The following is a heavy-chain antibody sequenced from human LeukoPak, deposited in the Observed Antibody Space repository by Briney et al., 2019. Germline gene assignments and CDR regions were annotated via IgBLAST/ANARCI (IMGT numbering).Heavy chain of an antibody. CDR1: GGSFSGYY. D-gene: IGHD3-22*01. Sequence: SETLSLTCAVCGGSFSGYYWSWIRQPPGKGLEWIGEINHSGSTNYNPSLKSRVTISVDTSKNQFSLKLSSVTAADTAVYYCARGLLTYYYDSSGYYLKRSYYYYGMDVWGQGTTVTVSS. J-gene: IGHJ6*02. V-gene: IGHV4-34*01. CDR2: INHSGST. CDR3: ARGLLTYYYDSSGYYLKRSYYYYGMDV.